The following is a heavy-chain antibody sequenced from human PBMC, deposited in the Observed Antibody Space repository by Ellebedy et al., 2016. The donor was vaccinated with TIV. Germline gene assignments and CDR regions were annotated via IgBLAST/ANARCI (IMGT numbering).Heavy chain of an antibody. CDR3: ARKWDVGDYHFDY. Sequence: SETLSLTXTVSGGSISSGDYYWSWIRQPPGKGLEWIGYICYSGSTYYNPSLKSRLYMSVDTSKNQFSLRLTSVTAADTAVYYCARKWDVGDYHFDYWGQGTLVTVSS. D-gene: IGHD4-17*01. J-gene: IGHJ4*02. V-gene: IGHV4-30-4*01. CDR1: GGSISSGDYY. CDR2: ICYSGST.